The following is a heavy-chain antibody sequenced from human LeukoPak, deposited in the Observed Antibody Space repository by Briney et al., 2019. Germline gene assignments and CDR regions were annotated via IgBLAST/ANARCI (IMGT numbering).Heavy chain of an antibody. D-gene: IGHD3-10*01. Sequence: PGGSLSHSCAASGFTFSDYAMSWLRQAPGKGLDWVSGISCSVVNTYFADSVKGRFTIYRNHYMNTLYLQKNSLRDEYTATYYCATHSITFIRGVIDYWGRGTLVMVSS. CDR2: ISCSVVNT. CDR3: ATHSITFIRGVIDY. CDR1: GFTFSDYA. V-gene: IGHV3-23*01. J-gene: IGHJ4*02.